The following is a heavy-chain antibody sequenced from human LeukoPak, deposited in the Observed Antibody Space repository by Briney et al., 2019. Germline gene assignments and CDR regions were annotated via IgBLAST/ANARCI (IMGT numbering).Heavy chain of an antibody. D-gene: IGHD1-26*01. V-gene: IGHV3-30*02. J-gene: IGHJ6*03. Sequence: QTGGSLRLSCVASGFTFTTYAMHWVRQAPGKGLVWVAFIQYDGNTKYYVDSVKGRFTISRDTSKNTLFLQMSSLRAEDTAVYYCAKRGGTYSYYYYMDVWGKGTTVTVSS. CDR1: GFTFTTYA. CDR3: AKRGGTYSYYYYMDV. CDR2: IQYDGNTK.